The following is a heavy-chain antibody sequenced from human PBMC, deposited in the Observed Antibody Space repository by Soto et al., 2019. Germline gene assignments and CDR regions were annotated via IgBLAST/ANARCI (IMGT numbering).Heavy chain of an antibody. Sequence: QVQLVESGGGVVQAGTSLRLSCAASGFRFSDYGMHWVRLTPGKGLEWVSLIWYDGTEKKYAESVKGRFTIARDNSKNMMFLQMNNLRGEDSGIYYCARDFASGWLDSWGQGVLVTVSS. J-gene: IGHJ5*01. CDR1: GFRFSDYG. CDR2: IWYDGTEK. D-gene: IGHD1-26*01. CDR3: ARDFASGWLDS. V-gene: IGHV3-33*01.